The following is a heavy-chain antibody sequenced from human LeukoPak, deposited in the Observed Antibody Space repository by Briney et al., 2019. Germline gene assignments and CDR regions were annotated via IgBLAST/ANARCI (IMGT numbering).Heavy chain of an antibody. J-gene: IGHJ4*02. Sequence: PSETLSLTCTVSGGSISSSSYYWGWIRQPAGKGLEWIGRIYTSGSTNYNPSLKSRVTMSVDTSKNQFSLKLSSVTAADTAVYYCARGKQQLDYWGQGTLVTVSS. D-gene: IGHD6-13*01. V-gene: IGHV4-61*02. CDR2: IYTSGST. CDR1: GGSISSSSYY. CDR3: ARGKQQLDY.